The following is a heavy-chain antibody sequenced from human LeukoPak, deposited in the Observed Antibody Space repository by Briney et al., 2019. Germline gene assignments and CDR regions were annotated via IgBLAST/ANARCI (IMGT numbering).Heavy chain of an antibody. V-gene: IGHV3-66*02. CDR1: GFTVSSTY. Sequence: PGGSLRLSCAASGFTVSSTYMSWVRQAPGKGLEWVSVIYSGGSTYYADSVKGRFTISRDNSKNTLYLQMNSLRAEDTSVYSCARGYCSSTSCYTGMAFDYWGQGTLVTVSS. CDR3: ARGYCSSTSCYTGMAFDY. J-gene: IGHJ4*02. D-gene: IGHD2-2*02. CDR2: IYSGGST.